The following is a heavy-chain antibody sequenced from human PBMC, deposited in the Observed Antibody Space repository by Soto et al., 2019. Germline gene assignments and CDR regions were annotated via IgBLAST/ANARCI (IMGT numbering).Heavy chain of an antibody. CDR2: IYPGDFDT. D-gene: IGHD3-9*01. CDR1: GYRFTSYW. Sequence: GESLKISCKGSGYRFTSYWIAWVRQLPGKGLEFMGIIYPGDFDTRYNPSFQGQVTISVDNSISTAYLQWSSLKAPDTAMYFCARGHNSGLSIHPYYFDIWGQGTLVTVSS. J-gene: IGHJ4*02. CDR3: ARGHNSGLSIHPYYFDI. V-gene: IGHV5-51*01.